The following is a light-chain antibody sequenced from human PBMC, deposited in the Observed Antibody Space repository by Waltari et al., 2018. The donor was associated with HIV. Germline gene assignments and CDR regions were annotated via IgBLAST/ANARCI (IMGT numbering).Light chain of an antibody. J-gene: IGLJ3*02. V-gene: IGLV8-61*01. CDR2: STN. CDR1: SGSVSTSYY. Sequence: QTVVTQEPSFSVSPGGTVTLTCGLSSGSVSTSYYPSWYQQTPGQAPRTLIYSTNSRSSGVPDRFSVSILGNKAALTITGAQADDESDYYGVLFMGNGIWVFGGGTKLTVL. CDR3: VLFMGNGIWV.